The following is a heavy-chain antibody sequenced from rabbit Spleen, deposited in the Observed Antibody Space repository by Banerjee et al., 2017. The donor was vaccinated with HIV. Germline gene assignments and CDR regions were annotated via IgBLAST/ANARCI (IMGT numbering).Heavy chain of an antibody. J-gene: IGHJ5*01. CDR3: ARDRARSAYYMDCLDL. Sequence: QEHLEESGGGLVKPGGTLTLTCKASGIDFSNYYYMCWVRQAPGKGLEWIACIDDDSPDITAYASWAKGRFTISKTSSTTVTLQMTSLTAADTATYFCARDRARSAYYMDCLDLWGPGTLVTVS. CDR2: IDDDSPDIT. CDR1: GIDFSNYYY. D-gene: IGHD1-1*01. V-gene: IGHV1S45*01.